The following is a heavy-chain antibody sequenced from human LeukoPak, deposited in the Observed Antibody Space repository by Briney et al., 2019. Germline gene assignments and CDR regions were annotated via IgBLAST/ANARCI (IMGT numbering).Heavy chain of an antibody. V-gene: IGHV3-74*01. CDR1: GFTFSRYW. Sequence: GGSLRLSCAASGFTFSRYWMHWVRQARGKGLVWVSRADYDGSDTSYADSVRGRFTISRDNAKNTLYLQMNSLSAEDTAVYYCATLAAAGTNYWGQGTLVTVSS. CDR2: ADYDGSDT. D-gene: IGHD6-13*01. J-gene: IGHJ4*02. CDR3: ATLAAAGTNY.